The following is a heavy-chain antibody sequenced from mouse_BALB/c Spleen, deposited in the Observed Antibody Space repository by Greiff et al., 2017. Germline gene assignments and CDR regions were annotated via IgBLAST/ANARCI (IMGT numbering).Heavy chain of an antibody. V-gene: IGHV5-6-4*01. Sequence: EVHLVESGGGLVKPGGSLKLSCAASGFTFSSYTMSWVRQTPEKRLEWVATISSGGSYTYYPDSVKGRFTISRDNAKNTLYLQMSSLKSEDTAMYYCTREGGNYVSWFAYWGQGTLVTVSA. D-gene: IGHD2-1*01. J-gene: IGHJ3*01. CDR1: GFTFSSYT. CDR3: TREGGNYVSWFAY. CDR2: ISSGGSYT.